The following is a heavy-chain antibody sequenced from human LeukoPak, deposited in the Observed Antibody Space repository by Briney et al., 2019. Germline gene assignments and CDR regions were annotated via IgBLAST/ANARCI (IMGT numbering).Heavy chain of an antibody. V-gene: IGHV1-2*02. CDR1: GYTFTGYY. D-gene: IGHD3-3*01. CDR2: INPNSGGT. Sequence: ASVKVSCKASGYTFTGYYMHWVRQAPGQGVEWMGWINPNSGGTNYAQKFQGRVTMTRDTSISTAYMELSRLRSDDTAVYYCARDPNTIFGVAFDYWGQGTLVTVSS. CDR3: ARDPNTIFGVAFDY. J-gene: IGHJ4*02.